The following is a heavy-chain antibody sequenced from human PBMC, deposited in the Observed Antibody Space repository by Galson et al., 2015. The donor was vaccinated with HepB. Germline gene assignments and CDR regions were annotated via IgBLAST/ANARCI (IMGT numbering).Heavy chain of an antibody. J-gene: IGHJ6*02. Sequence: SLRLSCAASGFTLSSYAMSWVRQFPGKGLEWLSAISGGGGRTFYADSVKGRFTISRDTSPDTLYLQMHSLTVEDTDIYYCAKGGSRRITMIRGVSQHGLDVWGRGTAVTVFS. CDR1: GFTLSSYA. CDR2: ISGGGGRT. V-gene: IGHV3-23*01. D-gene: IGHD3-10*01. CDR3: AKGGSRRITMIRGVSQHGLDV.